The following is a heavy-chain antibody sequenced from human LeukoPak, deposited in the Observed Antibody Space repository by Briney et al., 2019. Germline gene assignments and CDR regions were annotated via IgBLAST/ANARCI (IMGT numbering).Heavy chain of an antibody. CDR1: GGSISSGGYS. V-gene: IGHV4-30-2*01. Sequence: KPSETLSLTCAVSGGSISSGGYSWSWIRQPPGKGLEWIGYIYHSGSTYYNPSLKSRVTISVDRSKNQFSLKLSSVTAADTAVYYCARLRITIFGVPSRGWFDPWGQGTLVTVSS. J-gene: IGHJ5*02. D-gene: IGHD3-3*01. CDR3: ARLRITIFGVPSRGWFDP. CDR2: IYHSGST.